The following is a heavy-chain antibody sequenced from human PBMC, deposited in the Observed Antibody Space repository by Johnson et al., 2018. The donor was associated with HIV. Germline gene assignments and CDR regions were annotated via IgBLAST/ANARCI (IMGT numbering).Heavy chain of an antibody. CDR2: IGPAGDT. CDR1: GCTFSSYD. Sequence: VQLVESGGGLVQPGWSLRLSCAASGCTFSSYDMHWVRQATGKGLEWVSTIGPAGDTYYPGSVKGRFTISRENAKNSLHLQMNSLRAGDTAVYFCARVESGSSAFDIWGQGTMVTVSS. V-gene: IGHV3-13*01. CDR3: ARVESGSSAFDI. D-gene: IGHD1-26*01. J-gene: IGHJ3*02.